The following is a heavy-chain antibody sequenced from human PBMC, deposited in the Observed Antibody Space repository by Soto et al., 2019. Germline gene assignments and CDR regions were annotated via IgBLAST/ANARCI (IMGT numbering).Heavy chain of an antibody. CDR2: IYYSGST. CDR3: ATQEVGGTYVYTFDP. D-gene: IGHD1-26*01. CDR1: GGSITSSSYY. J-gene: IGHJ5*02. V-gene: IGHV4-39*01. Sequence: QLHLRESGPGLVKPSETLSLTCTVSGGSITSSSYYWGWIRQPPGKGLEWIGSIYYSGSTYYNPSIKSRDPISVDTSKIQFSLKLSSVTAADTALYDCATQEVGGTYVYTFDPWGQGTLVTVSS.